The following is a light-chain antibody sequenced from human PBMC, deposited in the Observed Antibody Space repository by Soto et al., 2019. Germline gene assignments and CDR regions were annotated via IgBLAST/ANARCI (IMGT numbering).Light chain of an antibody. V-gene: IGKV3-11*01. CDR3: QQRNNWVT. J-gene: IGKJ4*01. CDR2: DAF. Sequence: EVVLTQSPVTLSLSPGERATLSCRASQNINNYLAWYQQKPGQPPRLLIYDAFNRATGIPARFSGSGSGTDFILTISSLEPEDFGVYYCQQRNNWVTFGGGTKVESK. CDR1: QNINNY.